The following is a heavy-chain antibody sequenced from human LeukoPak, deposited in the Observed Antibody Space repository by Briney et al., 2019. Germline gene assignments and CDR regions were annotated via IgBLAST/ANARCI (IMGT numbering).Heavy chain of an antibody. Sequence: ASVKVSCKASGYTFTSYDINWVRQATGQGLEWMGWMNPNSGNTGYAQKFQGRVTMTRNTSISTAYMELSSQRSEDTAVYYCARAGGHNWNDNFDYWGQGTLVTVSS. CDR2: MNPNSGNT. V-gene: IGHV1-8*01. J-gene: IGHJ4*02. CDR3: ARAGGHNWNDNFDY. D-gene: IGHD1-1*01. CDR1: GYTFTSYD.